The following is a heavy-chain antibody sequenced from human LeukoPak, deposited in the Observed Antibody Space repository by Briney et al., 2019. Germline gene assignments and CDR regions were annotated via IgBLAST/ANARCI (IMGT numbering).Heavy chain of an antibody. D-gene: IGHD3-22*01. J-gene: IGHJ4*02. CDR1: GFTFSSYG. V-gene: IGHV3-33*01. CDR2: IWYDGSNK. Sequence: GGSLRLSCAASGFTFSSYGMHWVRQAPGKGVEWVAVIWYDGSNKYYADSVKGRFTISRDNSENTLYLQMNSLRAEDTAVYYCARDGMDYDSSGSPGGYWGQGTLVTVSS. CDR3: ARDGMDYDSSGSPGGY.